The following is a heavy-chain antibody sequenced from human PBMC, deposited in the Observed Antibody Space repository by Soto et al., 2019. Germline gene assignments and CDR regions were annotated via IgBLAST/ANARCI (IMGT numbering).Heavy chain of an antibody. Sequence: QVQLVQSGAEEKKPGASVKVSCKASGYTFTRYAMHWVRQAPGQRLEWMGWINAGNGNTKYSQKFQGRVTITRDTSASTAYMELSRLRSEDTAVYYCARSIVVVTALDYWGQGTLVTVSS. CDR1: GYTFTRYA. J-gene: IGHJ4*02. CDR3: ARSIVVVTALDY. V-gene: IGHV1-3*05. D-gene: IGHD2-21*02. CDR2: INAGNGNT.